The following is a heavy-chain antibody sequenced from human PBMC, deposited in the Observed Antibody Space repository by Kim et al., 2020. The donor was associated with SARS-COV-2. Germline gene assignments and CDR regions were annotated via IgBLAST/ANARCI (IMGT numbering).Heavy chain of an antibody. CDR3: VTSGGPEGYCSGGSCYPGYYYYGMDV. D-gene: IGHD2-15*01. Sequence: GGSLRLSCSASGFTFSSYAMHWVRQAPGKGLEYVSAISSNGGSTYYADSVKGRFTISRDNSKNTLYLQMSSLRAEDTAVYYCVTSGGPEGYCSGGSCYPGYYYYGMDVWGQGTTVTVSS. CDR1: GFTFSSYA. CDR2: ISSNGGST. V-gene: IGHV3-64D*09. J-gene: IGHJ6*02.